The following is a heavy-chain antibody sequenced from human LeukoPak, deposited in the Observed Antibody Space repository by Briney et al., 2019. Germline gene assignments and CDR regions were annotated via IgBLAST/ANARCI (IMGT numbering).Heavy chain of an antibody. D-gene: IGHD3-22*01. CDR2: ISAYNGNT. CDR3: ARGYYYDSSGYYLPYA. CDR1: GYTFTSYG. Sequence: ASVKVSCKASGYTFTSYGISWVRQAPGQGLEGMGWISAYNGNTNYAQKLQGRVTMTTDTSTSTAYMELRSLRSDDTAVYYCARGYYYDSSGYYLPYAWGQGTLVTVSS. J-gene: IGHJ5*02. V-gene: IGHV1-18*01.